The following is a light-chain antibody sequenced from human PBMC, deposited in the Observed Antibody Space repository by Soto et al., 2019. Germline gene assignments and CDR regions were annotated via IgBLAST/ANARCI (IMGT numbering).Light chain of an antibody. V-gene: IGKV3-15*01. J-gene: IGKJ1*01. Sequence: DIVMTQFPATLSVSPGERATLSCRATQSVNSNLVWYQQKPGQAPRLLIYAASTRATGIPARFSGSGSGTEFTLTISSLQSEDFAVYSCQQHNNWPPTFGQGTKVEIK. CDR1: QSVNSN. CDR3: QQHNNWPPT. CDR2: AAS.